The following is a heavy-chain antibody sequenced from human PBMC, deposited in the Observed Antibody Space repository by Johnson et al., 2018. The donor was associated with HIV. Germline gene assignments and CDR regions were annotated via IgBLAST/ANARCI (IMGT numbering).Heavy chain of an antibody. CDR1: GVTFRIYG. V-gene: IGHV3-30*18. CDR3: AKGRYGGAFDI. D-gene: IGHD5-18*01. CDR2: ISNDGNNR. J-gene: IGHJ3*02. Sequence: QVQLVESGGGLVKPGGSLRLSCAAGGVTFRIYGFHWVRQAPGKGLEWVAFISNDGNNRYYTDSVKGRSTISRDNSKDMLYLQMNSLRAEDMAVYYCAKGRYGGAFDIWGQGTMVTVSS.